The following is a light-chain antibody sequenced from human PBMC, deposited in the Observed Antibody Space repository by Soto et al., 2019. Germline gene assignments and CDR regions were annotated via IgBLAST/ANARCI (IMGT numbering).Light chain of an antibody. Sequence: QPVVTPPSPLSGSPGQSITLSCTGTSSDVGGYNYVSWYQQHPGKAPKLMIYDVSNRPSGVSNRFSGSKSGNTASLTISGLQAEDEADYYCSSYTSSSSYVFGTGTKVTVL. J-gene: IGLJ1*01. CDR3: SSYTSSSSYV. CDR2: DVS. CDR1: SSDVGGYNY. V-gene: IGLV2-14*01.